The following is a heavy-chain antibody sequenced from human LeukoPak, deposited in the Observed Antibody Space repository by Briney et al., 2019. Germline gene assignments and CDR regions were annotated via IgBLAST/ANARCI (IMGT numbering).Heavy chain of an antibody. CDR1: GFTFSSYA. CDR3: ARGYGSGSYVVPAYFDY. V-gene: IGHV3-23*01. CDR2: ISGSGGST. Sequence: PGGSLRLSCAASGFTFSSYAMSWVRQAPGKGLEWVSAISGSGGSTYYADSVKGRFTISRDNSKNTLYLQMNSLRAEDTAVYYCARGYGSGSYVVPAYFDYWGQGTLVTVSS. J-gene: IGHJ4*02. D-gene: IGHD3-10*01.